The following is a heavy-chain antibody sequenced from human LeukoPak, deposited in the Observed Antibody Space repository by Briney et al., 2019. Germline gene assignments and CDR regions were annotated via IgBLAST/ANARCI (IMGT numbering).Heavy chain of an antibody. D-gene: IGHD3-3*01. Sequence: PSQTLSLTCTVSGGSISSGGYYWSWIRQHPGKGLEWIGYIYYSGSTYYNPSLESRVTISVDTSKNQFSLKLSSVTAADTAVYYCARESQGWGNFWSGYWSWGQGTLVTVSS. CDR1: GGSISSGGYY. CDR2: IYYSGST. V-gene: IGHV4-31*03. J-gene: IGHJ4*02. CDR3: ARESQGWGNFWSGYWS.